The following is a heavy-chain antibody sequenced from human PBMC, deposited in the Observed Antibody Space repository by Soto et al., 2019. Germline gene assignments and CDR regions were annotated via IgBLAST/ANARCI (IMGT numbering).Heavy chain of an antibody. CDR3: AHRLREYSGYDPEYYFDY. J-gene: IGHJ4*02. CDR1: GFSLSTSGVG. Sequence: QITLKESGPTLVKPTQTLTLTCTFSGFSLSTSGVGVGWIRQPPGKALEWLALIYWDDDKRYSPSLKSRLTITKDTSKNQVVLTMTNMDPVDTATYYCAHRLREYSGYDPEYYFDYWGQGTLDTVSS. V-gene: IGHV2-5*02. CDR2: IYWDDDK. D-gene: IGHD5-12*01.